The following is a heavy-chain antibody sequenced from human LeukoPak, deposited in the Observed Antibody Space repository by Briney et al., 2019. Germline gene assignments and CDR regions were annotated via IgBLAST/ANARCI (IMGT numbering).Heavy chain of an antibody. CDR1: GYTFTSYD. V-gene: IGHV1-8*01. CDR2: MNPNSGNT. Sequence: ASVKVSCKASGYTFTSYDISWVRQAPGQGLEWMGWMNPNSGNTGYAQKFQGRVTMTRNTSTSTAYMELSSLRSEDTAVYYCAGGLSRKKFGESSYYFDYWGQGTLVTVPS. J-gene: IGHJ4*02. CDR3: AGGLSRKKFGESSYYFDY. D-gene: IGHD3-10*01.